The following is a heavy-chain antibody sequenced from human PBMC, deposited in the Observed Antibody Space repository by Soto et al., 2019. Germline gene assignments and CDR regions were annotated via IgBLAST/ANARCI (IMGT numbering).Heavy chain of an antibody. D-gene: IGHD2-21*02. CDR3: TTSCGGDCYSVAEYFQH. V-gene: IGHV3-15*01. J-gene: IGHJ1*01. Sequence: PGGSLRLSCAASGFTFSNAWMSWVRQAPGKGLEWVGRIKSKTDGGTTDYAAPVKGRFTISRDDSKNTLYLQMNSLKTEDTAVYYCTTSCGGDCYSVAEYFQHWGQGTLVTVSS. CDR1: GFTFSNAW. CDR2: IKSKTDGGTT.